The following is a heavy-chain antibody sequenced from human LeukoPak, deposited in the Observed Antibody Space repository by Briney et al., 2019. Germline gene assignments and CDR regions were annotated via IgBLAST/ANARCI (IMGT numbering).Heavy chain of an antibody. CDR1: GYTFTGYY. V-gene: IGHV1-2*02. J-gene: IGHJ4*02. Sequence: ASVKVSCKASGYTFTGYYMHWVRQAPGQGLEWMGWINPNSGGTNYAQKFQGRVTMTRNTSISTAYMELSSLRSEDTAVYYCASPGPVRGVIYYWGQGTLVTVSS. CDR3: ASPGPVRGVIYY. D-gene: IGHD3-10*01. CDR2: INPNSGGT.